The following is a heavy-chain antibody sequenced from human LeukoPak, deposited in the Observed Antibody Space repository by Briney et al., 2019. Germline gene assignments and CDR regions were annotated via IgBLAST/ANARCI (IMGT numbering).Heavy chain of an antibody. V-gene: IGHV3-21*01. J-gene: IGHJ4*02. CDR1: GFTFSSYS. CDR2: ISSSSSYI. Sequence: GGSLRLSCAASGFTFSSYSMNWVRQAPGKGLEWVSSISSSSSYIYYADSVKGRFTISRDNAKNSLYLQMNSLRVEDTAVYYCVRGAFSGSYSPFGYWGQGTLVTVSS. D-gene: IGHD1-26*01. CDR3: VRGAFSGSYSPFGY.